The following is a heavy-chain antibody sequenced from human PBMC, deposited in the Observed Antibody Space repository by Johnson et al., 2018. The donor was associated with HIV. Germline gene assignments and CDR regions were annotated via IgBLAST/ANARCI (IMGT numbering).Heavy chain of an antibody. J-gene: IGHJ3*02. Sequence: MQLVESGGGVVQPGRSLRLSCAASGFTFSNFGMHWVRQAPGKGLEWVAVIWYDGSNKYYADSVKGRFTISRDNSKSTLYLQMNSLRAEDTAVYHCANDFWSGSGIWGQGTMVTVSS. D-gene: IGHD3-3*01. CDR1: GFTFSNFG. CDR3: ANDFWSGSGI. V-gene: IGHV3-33*06. CDR2: IWYDGSNK.